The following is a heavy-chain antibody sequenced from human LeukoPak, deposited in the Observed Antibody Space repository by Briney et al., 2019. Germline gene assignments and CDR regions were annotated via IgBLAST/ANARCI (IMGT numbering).Heavy chain of an antibody. V-gene: IGHV3-30*04. CDR1: GFTFSSYE. CDR2: ISYDGSNK. Sequence: GGSLRLSCAASGFTFSSYEMNLVRQAPGKGLEWVAIISYDGSNKYYAESVKGLFTISRDNSKNTLYRQMNSLRAEDTALYYCTRDLDYVWGSYFYWGQGTLVTVSS. CDR3: TRDLDYVWGSYFY. J-gene: IGHJ4*02. D-gene: IGHD3-16*01.